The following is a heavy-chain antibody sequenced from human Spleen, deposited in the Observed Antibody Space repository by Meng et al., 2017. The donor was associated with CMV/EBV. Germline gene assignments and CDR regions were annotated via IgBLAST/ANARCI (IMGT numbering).Heavy chain of an antibody. CDR2: ISNSGRT. Sequence: SETLSLTCSVSGGSFSRDGYSWGWIRQPPGKGPEWIASISNSGRTYYKTSLMSRVTISLNMSKRQFSMELTSVTAADTAVYYCARISNDYCDKFSCYHQGMDVWGQGTTVTVSS. CDR1: GGSFSRDGYS. V-gene: IGHV4-39*07. J-gene: IGHJ6*02. CDR3: ARISNDYCDKFSCYHQGMDV. D-gene: IGHD4/OR15-4a*01.